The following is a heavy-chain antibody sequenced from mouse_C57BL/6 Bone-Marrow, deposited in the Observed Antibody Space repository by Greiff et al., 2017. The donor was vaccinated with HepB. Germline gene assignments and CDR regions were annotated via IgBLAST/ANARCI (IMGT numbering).Heavy chain of an antibody. D-gene: IGHD2-2*01. Sequence: VKLQESGPELVKPGASVKISCKASGYTFTDYYINWVKQRPGQGLEWIGWIFPGSGSTYYNEKFKGKATLTVDKSSSTAYMLLSSLTSEDSAVYCCARNWVTTDGGAMDYWGQGTSVTVSS. J-gene: IGHJ4*01. CDR1: GYTFTDYY. CDR3: ARNWVTTDGGAMDY. CDR2: IFPGSGST. V-gene: IGHV1-75*01.